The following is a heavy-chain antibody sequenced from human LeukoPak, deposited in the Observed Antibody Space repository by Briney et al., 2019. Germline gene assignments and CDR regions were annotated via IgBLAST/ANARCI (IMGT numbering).Heavy chain of an antibody. J-gene: IGHJ6*03. CDR2: IYTSGSA. CDR1: GGSISSYY. D-gene: IGHD2-2*01. CDR3: TRGGHIVPAAYYYYMDV. V-gene: IGHV4-4*07. Sequence: SETLSLTCTVSGGSISSYYWSWIRQPAGKGPEWIGRIYTSGSANYNPSLKSRVTMSVDTSKNQFSLKLSSVTAADTAVYYCTRGGHIVPAAYYYYMDVWGKGTTVTVS.